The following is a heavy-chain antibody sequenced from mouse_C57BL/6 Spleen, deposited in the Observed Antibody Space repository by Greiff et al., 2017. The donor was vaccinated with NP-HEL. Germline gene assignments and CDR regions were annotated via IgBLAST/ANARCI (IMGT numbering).Heavy chain of an antibody. CDR2: IWSGGST. D-gene: IGHD2-5*01. CDR3: ARQSNYDYAMDY. Sequence: VQLQQSGPGLVQPSQCLSITCTVSGFSLTSDGVHRFRQPPGRGLEWLGVIWSGGSTDYNAAFISRLSISKDNSKSQVFFKMNSLQADDTAIYYCARQSNYDYAMDYWGQGTSVTVSS. V-gene: IGHV2-4*01. J-gene: IGHJ4*01. CDR1: GFSLTSDG.